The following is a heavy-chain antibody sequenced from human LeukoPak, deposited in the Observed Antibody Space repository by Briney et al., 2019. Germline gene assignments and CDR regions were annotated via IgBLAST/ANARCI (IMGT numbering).Heavy chain of an antibody. Sequence: SETLSLTCSVSGGSTRTSTSYWGWVRQPPGTGLEWIGSIHYSGSTYKNPSLKSRVTISRDTSGSQFSLKVTSLTAADSAVYFCARESSSSRYFMDVWGRGTTVTVSS. CDR2: IHYSGST. J-gene: IGHJ6*03. CDR1: GGSTRTSTSY. CDR3: ARESSSSRYFMDV. V-gene: IGHV4-39*07. D-gene: IGHD6-6*01.